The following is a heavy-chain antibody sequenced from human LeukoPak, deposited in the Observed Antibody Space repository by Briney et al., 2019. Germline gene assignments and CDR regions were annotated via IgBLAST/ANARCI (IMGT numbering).Heavy chain of an antibody. V-gene: IGHV3-30-3*01. CDR3: ARLAGTIDC. D-gene: IGHD6-13*01. CDR1: GFTFSSYA. Sequence: PGGSLRLSCAASGFTFSSYAMHWVRQAPGKGLEWVAVISYDGSNKYYADSVKGRFTISRDNSKSTLYLQMNSLRAEDTAVYYCARLAGTIDCWGQGTLVTVSS. CDR2: ISYDGSNK. J-gene: IGHJ4*02.